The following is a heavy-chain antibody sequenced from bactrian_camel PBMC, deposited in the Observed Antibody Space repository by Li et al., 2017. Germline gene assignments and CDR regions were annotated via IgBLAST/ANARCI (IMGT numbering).Heavy chain of an antibody. V-gene: IGHV3S40*01. J-gene: IGHJ4*01. Sequence: DVQLVESGGGSVQAGGSLALSCVVSGFGVSSRCMAWFRQAAGKGREGVASICDGNSRTYVADSVKGRFTISRDNAQNTVYLQMNSLKSEDTALYLCSTGSRITEASVQGQGTQVTVS. D-gene: IGHD1*01. CDR1: GFGVSSRC. CDR2: ICDGNSRT.